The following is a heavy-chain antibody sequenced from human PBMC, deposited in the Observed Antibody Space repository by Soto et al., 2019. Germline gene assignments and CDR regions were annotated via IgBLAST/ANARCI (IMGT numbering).Heavy chain of an antibody. CDR1: GFSLSTSGVG. J-gene: IGHJ6*02. V-gene: IGHV2-5*01. D-gene: IGHD2-15*01. CDR2: IYWNDDK. Sequence: SGPTLVNPTQTLALTCTFSGFSLSTSGVGVGWIRQPPGKALEWLALIYWNDDKRYSPSLKSRLTITKDTSKNQVVLTMTNMDPVDTATYYCARRHGVVTGMDVWGQGTTVTVSS. CDR3: ARRHGVVTGMDV.